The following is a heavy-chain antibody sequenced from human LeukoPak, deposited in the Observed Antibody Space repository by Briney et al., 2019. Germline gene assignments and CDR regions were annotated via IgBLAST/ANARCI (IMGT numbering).Heavy chain of an antibody. CDR3: ARDQVTMIVVVKGNWYFDL. D-gene: IGHD3-22*01. CDR1: GFTVSSNY. J-gene: IGHJ2*01. CDR2: IYSGGTT. V-gene: IGHV3-53*01. Sequence: PGGSLRLSCVASGFTVSSNYMSWVRQAPGKGLEWVSVIYSGGTTYYADSVKGRFTISRDNSKNSLYLQVNSLRAEDTAVYYCARDQVTMIVVVKGNWYFDLWGRGTLVTVSS.